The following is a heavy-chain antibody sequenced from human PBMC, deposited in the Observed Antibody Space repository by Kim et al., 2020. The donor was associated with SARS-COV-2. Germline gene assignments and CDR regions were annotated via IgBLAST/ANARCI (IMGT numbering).Heavy chain of an antibody. CDR2: IWYDGSNK. J-gene: IGHJ6*02. V-gene: IGHV3-33*01. CDR3: ARRVGLLWFGEYSTARNNPYYYGMDV. Sequence: GESLKISCAASGFTFSSYGMHWVRQAPGKGLEWVAVIWYDGSNKYYADSVKGRFTISRDNSKNTLYLQMNSLRAEDTAVYYCARRVGLLWFGEYSTARNNPYYYGMDVWGQGTTVTVSS. D-gene: IGHD3-10*01. CDR1: GFTFSSYG.